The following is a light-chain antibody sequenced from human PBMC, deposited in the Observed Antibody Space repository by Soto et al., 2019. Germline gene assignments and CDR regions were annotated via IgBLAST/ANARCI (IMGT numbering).Light chain of an antibody. CDR2: GNN. J-gene: IGLJ3*02. CDR1: TSNIGRNT. Sequence: QSVLTQPPSASGTPGQTVTISCSGTTSNIGRNTVNWYQQLPGRAPKLLIYGNNERPSGVPDRFSGSKSGTSASLAISGLQSEDEADYYCAAWDDTLNAWVFGGGTKLTVL. V-gene: IGLV1-44*01. CDR3: AAWDDTLNAWV.